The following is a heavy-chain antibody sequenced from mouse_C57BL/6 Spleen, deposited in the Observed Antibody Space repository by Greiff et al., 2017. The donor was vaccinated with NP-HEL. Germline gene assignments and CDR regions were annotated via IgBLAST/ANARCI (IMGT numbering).Heavy chain of an antibody. J-gene: IGHJ3*01. D-gene: IGHD2-3*01. Sequence: QVQLQQSGPELVKPGASVKISCKASGYAFSSSWMNWVKQRPGKGLEWIGRIYPGDGDTNYNGKFKGKATLTADKSSSTAYMQLSSLTSEDSAVYFCARLGLYDEEFAYWGQGTLVTVSA. CDR1: GYAFSSSW. V-gene: IGHV1-82*01. CDR2: IYPGDGDT. CDR3: ARLGLYDEEFAY.